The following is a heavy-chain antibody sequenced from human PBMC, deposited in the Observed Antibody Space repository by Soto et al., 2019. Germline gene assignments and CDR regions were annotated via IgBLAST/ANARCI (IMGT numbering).Heavy chain of an antibody. D-gene: IGHD2-2*01. CDR2: ISAYNGNT. CDR1: GYTFTSYG. Sequence: ASVKVSCKASGYTFTSYGISGVRQAPGQGLEWMGWISAYNGNTNYAQKLQGRVTMTTDTSTSTAYMELRSLRSDDTAVYYCARDRRYCSSTSCYGPYNWFDPWGQGTLVTVSS. J-gene: IGHJ5*02. CDR3: ARDRRYCSSTSCYGPYNWFDP. V-gene: IGHV1-18*01.